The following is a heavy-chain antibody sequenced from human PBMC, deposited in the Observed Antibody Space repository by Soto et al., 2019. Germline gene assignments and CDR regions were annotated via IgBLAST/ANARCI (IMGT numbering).Heavy chain of an antibody. CDR2: IYYSGST. Sequence: PSETLSLTCTVSGGSISSSSYYWGWIRQPPGKGLEWIGGIYYSGSTYYNPSLKSRVTISVDTSKNQFSLKLSSVTAADTAVYYCARPTSGIIAVAGTGGGNWFDPWGQGTLVTVSS. CDR1: GGSISSSSYY. V-gene: IGHV4-39*01. D-gene: IGHD6-19*01. J-gene: IGHJ5*02. CDR3: ARPTSGIIAVAGTGGGNWFDP.